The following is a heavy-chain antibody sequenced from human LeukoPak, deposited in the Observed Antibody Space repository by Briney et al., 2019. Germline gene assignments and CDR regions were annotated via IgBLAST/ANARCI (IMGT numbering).Heavy chain of an antibody. J-gene: IGHJ4*02. V-gene: IGHV3-23*01. D-gene: IGHD5-18*01. CDR2: IFGSGGSP. Sequence: GGSLRLSCEASGSTFGSHAMYWVRQAPGKGLGWVAGIFGSGGSPHYADPVKGRFTISRDNSRNTVYLQINSLRAEDTAVYYCGKTTVGYSSGQKPAWPVDYWGQGTLVTVSS. CDR3: GKTTVGYSSGQKPAWPVDY. CDR1: GSTFGSHA.